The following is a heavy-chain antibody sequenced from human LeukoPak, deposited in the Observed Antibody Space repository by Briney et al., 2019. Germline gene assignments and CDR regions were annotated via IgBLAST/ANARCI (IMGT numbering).Heavy chain of an antibody. CDR1: GFTFSSYW. V-gene: IGHV3-74*01. D-gene: IGHD3-22*01. CDR2: INSDGSST. Sequence: GGSLRLSCAASGFTFSSYWMHWVRQAPGKGLVWVSRINSDGSSTSYADSVKGRFTISRDNAKNTLYLQMNSLRAEDTAVYYCAKRDDSSGYYLRYFDYWGQGTLVTVSS. J-gene: IGHJ4*02. CDR3: AKRDDSSGYYLRYFDY.